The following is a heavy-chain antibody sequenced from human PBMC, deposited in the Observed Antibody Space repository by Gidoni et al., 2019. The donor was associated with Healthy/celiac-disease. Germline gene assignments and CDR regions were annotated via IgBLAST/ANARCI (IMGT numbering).Heavy chain of an antibody. CDR2: IYYSGST. V-gene: IGHV4-59*01. CDR3: ARDQVAAAANWFDP. CDR1: GGSISSYY. D-gene: IGHD6-13*01. Sequence: QVQLQESGPGLVKPSETLSLTCTVSGGSISSYYWSWIRQPPGKGLEWIGYIYYSGSTNYNPSLKSRVTISVDTSKNQFSLKLSSVTAADTAVYYCARDQVAAAANWFDPWGQGTLVTVSS. J-gene: IGHJ5*02.